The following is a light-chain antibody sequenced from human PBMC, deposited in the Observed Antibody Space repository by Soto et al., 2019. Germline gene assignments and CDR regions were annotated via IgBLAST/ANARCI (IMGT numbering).Light chain of an antibody. CDR3: QQYYSTPRT. CDR2: WAS. J-gene: IGKJ1*01. Sequence: MVVTSSPDSLAVSLGERATSNCKSSQSVLYSSNNKNYLAWYQQKPGQPPKLLIYWASTRESGVPDRFSGSGSGTDFTLTISSLQAEDVAVYYCQQYYSTPRTFGQGTKVDIK. V-gene: IGKV4-1*01. CDR1: QSVLYSSNNKNY.